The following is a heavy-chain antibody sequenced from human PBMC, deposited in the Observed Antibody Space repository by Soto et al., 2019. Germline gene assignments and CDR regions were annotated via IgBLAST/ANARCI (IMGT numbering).Heavy chain of an antibody. CDR3: AKEIEEYYDFWSGYYLGYYFDY. Sequence: GGSLRLSCAASGFTFSSYAMSWVRQAPGKGLEWVSAISGSGGSTYYADSVKGRLTISRDNSKNTLYLQMNSLRAEDTAVYYCAKEIEEYYDFWSGYYLGYYFDYWGQGTLVTVSS. CDR2: ISGSGGST. CDR1: GFTFSSYA. D-gene: IGHD3-3*01. V-gene: IGHV3-23*01. J-gene: IGHJ4*02.